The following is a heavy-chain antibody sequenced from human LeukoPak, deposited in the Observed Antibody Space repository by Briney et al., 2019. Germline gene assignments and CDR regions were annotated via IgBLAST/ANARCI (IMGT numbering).Heavy chain of an antibody. J-gene: IGHJ5*01. Sequence: SETLSLTCTVSGGSISSYYWGWIRQPPGKGLEWIGSIYYSGSTYYNPSLKSRVTISVDTSKNQFSLKLSSVTAADTAVYYCARPRPNSGWFDYWGQGTLVTVSS. CDR3: ARPRPNSGWFDY. D-gene: IGHD6-19*01. CDR2: IYYSGST. V-gene: IGHV4-39*01. CDR1: GGSISSYY.